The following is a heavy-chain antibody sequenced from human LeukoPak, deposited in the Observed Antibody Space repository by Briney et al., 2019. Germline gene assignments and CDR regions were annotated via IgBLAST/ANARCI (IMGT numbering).Heavy chain of an antibody. V-gene: IGHV3-23*01. D-gene: IGHD3-3*01. CDR1: GFTFSSYA. J-gene: IGHJ4*02. CDR2: ISGSGGST. CDR3: AKGGSGDFWSGYYFRRPPNEQYYFDY. Sequence: GGSLRLSCAASGFTFSSYAMSWVRQAPGKGLEWVSAISGSGGSTYYADSVKGRFTISRDNSKNTLYLQMNSLRAEDTAVYYCAKGGSGDFWSGYYFRRPPNEQYYFDYWGQGTLVTVSS.